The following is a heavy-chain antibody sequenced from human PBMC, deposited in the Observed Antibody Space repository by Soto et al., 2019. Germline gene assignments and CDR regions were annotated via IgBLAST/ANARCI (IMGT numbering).Heavy chain of an antibody. CDR3: AARYSSSWYVGGFDP. D-gene: IGHD6-13*01. V-gene: IGHV1-69*06. Sequence: QVQLVQSGAEVKKPGSSVKVSCKASGGTFSSYAISWVRQAPGQGLEWMGGIIPIFGTANYAQKFQGRVTMTADKSTSTAYMELSSLRSQDTAVYYCAARYSSSWYVGGFDPWGQGTLVSVSS. J-gene: IGHJ5*02. CDR2: IIPIFGTA. CDR1: GGTFSSYA.